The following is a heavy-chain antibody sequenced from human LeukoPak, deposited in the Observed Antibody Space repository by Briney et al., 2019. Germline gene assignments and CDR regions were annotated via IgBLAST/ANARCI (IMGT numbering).Heavy chain of an antibody. CDR2: ISAYNGNT. V-gene: IGHV1-18*01. Sequence: GASVKVSCKASGYTFTSYGISWVRQAPGQGLEWMGWISAYNGNTNYAQKLQGRVTMTTDTSTSTAYMELSSLRSEDTAVYYCARVNSSSLRYYYMDVWGKGTTVTISS. D-gene: IGHD6-13*01. J-gene: IGHJ6*03. CDR1: GYTFTSYG. CDR3: ARVNSSSLRYYYMDV.